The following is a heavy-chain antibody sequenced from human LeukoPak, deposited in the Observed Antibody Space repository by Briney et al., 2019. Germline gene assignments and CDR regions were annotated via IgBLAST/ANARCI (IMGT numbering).Heavy chain of an antibody. CDR2: INTDGSST. CDR1: GFTFSSYW. V-gene: IGHV3-74*01. Sequence: GGSLRLSCAASGFTFSSYWMHWVRQAPGKGLVWVSRINTDGSSTSYADSVKGRFTISRDNAKNTLFLQMNSLRAEDTAVYYCAVMRGGPILFSVFDYWGQGSLVTVSS. J-gene: IGHJ4*02. D-gene: IGHD2-15*01. CDR3: AVMRGGPILFSVFDY.